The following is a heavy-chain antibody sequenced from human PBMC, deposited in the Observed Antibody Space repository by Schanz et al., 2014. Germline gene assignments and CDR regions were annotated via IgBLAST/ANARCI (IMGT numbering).Heavy chain of an antibody. J-gene: IGHJ4*02. CDR3: TSDGLFLRGSGSYHFDS. CDR2: IRSKTYGTTT. D-gene: IGHD3-10*01. V-gene: IGHV3-49*04. CDR1: GFTFGDYA. Sequence: EVQLVESGGGLVQPGRSLRLSCTASGFTFGDYAMTWVRQAPGKGLEWVDFIRSKTYGTTTEYAASVKGRFTISIDDSKSIAYLQMNSLKTEHTAVYYCTSDGLFLRGSGSYHFDSWGQGTLVTVSS.